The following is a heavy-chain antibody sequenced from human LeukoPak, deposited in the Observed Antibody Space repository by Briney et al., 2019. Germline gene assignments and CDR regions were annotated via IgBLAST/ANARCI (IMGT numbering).Heavy chain of an antibody. V-gene: IGHV3-30-3*01. J-gene: IGHJ3*02. CDR2: ISYDGSNK. D-gene: IGHD2-21*02. Sequence: GMSLRLLCAASGFTFNRYAMHWVRQAPGKGLEWVAVISYDGSNKYYADSVKGRFTISRDNSKNTLYLQMNSLRAEDTAVYYCARDQGFAYCGGDCYSQAFDIWGQGTMVTVSS. CDR3: ARDQGFAYCGGDCYSQAFDI. CDR1: GFTFNRYA.